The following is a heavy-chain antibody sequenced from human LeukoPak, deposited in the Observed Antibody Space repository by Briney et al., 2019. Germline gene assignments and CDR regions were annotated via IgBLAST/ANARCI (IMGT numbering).Heavy chain of an antibody. CDR1: GFRFDDYA. V-gene: IGHV3-9*01. J-gene: IGHJ4*02. CDR2: ISGNSARE. D-gene: IGHD1-20*01. Sequence: GGSLRLSCVVSGFRFDDYAMHWVRQTPGKGLEWVSSISGNSAREDYVDSVKGRFTISRDNAKNSLYLQMDSLRVEDTALYYCAKVGMAGRYPYFDYWGQGTLVTVSS. CDR3: AKVGMAGRYPYFDY.